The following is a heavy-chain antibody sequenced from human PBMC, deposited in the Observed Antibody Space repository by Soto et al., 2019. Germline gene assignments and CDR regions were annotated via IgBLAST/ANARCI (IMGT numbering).Heavy chain of an antibody. CDR3: TTEGIAAADVFDY. V-gene: IGHV3-48*01. CDR1: GFTFSSYS. D-gene: IGHD6-13*01. J-gene: IGHJ4*02. CDR2: ISSSSSTI. Sequence: GGSLRLSCAASGFTFSSYSMNWVRQAPGKGLEWVSYISSSSSTIYYADSVKGRFTISRDNSKNTLYLQMNSLKTEDTAVYYCTTEGIAAADVFDYWGQGTLVTVSS.